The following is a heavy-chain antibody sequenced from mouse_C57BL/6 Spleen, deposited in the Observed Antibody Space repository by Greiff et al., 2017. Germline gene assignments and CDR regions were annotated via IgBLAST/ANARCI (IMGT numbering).Heavy chain of an antibody. CDR2: ILPGTGST. J-gene: IGHJ1*03. CDR1: GYTFTGSW. V-gene: IGHV1-9*01. Sequence: VKLMESGAELMKPGASVKLSCKATGYTFTGSWIEWVKQTPGHGLEWIGQILPGTGSTTYNEQFKGQATFTADTSSNTAYMQLSSLTTEDAAIYYCARYPHYYGSSPWYFDVWGKGTTVTVSS. D-gene: IGHD1-1*01. CDR3: ARYPHYYGSSPWYFDV.